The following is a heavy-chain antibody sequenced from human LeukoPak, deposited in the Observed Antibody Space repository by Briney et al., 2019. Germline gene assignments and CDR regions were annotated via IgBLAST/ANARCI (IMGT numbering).Heavy chain of an antibody. CDR2: TYYRFKWYN. V-gene: IGHV6-1*01. Sequence: SQTLTLTCAISGYSVSSNSANWNWLRQSPSRGLEWLGRTYYRFKWYNDYAVSVKSRITINPDTSKNQFSLQLNFLSPADTAGYYCAREVSGWRSYCFDYWGQGTLVTVSS. CDR3: AREVSGWRSYCFDY. D-gene: IGHD6-19*01. CDR1: GYSVSSNSAN. J-gene: IGHJ4*02.